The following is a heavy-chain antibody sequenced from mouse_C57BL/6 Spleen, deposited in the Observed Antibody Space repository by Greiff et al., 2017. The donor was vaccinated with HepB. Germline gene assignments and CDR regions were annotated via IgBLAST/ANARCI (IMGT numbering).Heavy chain of an antibody. CDR2: ISDGGSYT. V-gene: IGHV5-4*01. Sequence: EVHLVESGGGLVKPGGSLKLSCAASGFTFSSYAMSWVRQTPEKRLEWVATISDGGSYTYYPDNVKGRFTISRDNAKNNLYLQMSHLKSEDTAMYYCARDYDYDEGAMDYWGQGTSVTVSS. D-gene: IGHD2-4*01. CDR1: GFTFSSYA. CDR3: ARDYDYDEGAMDY. J-gene: IGHJ4*01.